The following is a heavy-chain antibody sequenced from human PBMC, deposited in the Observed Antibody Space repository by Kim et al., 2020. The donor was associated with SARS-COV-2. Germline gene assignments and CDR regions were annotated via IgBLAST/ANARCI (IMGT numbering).Heavy chain of an antibody. CDR2: IKEDGSDK. V-gene: IGHV3-7*01. CDR1: GFTFSNYW. D-gene: IGHD1-26*01. Sequence: GGSLRLSCEASGFTFSNYWMNWVRQAPGKGLEWVANIKEDGSDKYYVDSVKGRFTISRDNAKNSLHLQMNSLRAEDTAVYYCARGGSHNYWGQGTLVTVSS. CDR3: ARGGSHNY. J-gene: IGHJ4*02.